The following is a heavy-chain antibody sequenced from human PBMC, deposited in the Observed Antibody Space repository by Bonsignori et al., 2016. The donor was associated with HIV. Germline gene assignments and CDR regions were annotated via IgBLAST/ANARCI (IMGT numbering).Heavy chain of an antibody. V-gene: IGHV5-51*01. Sequence: VRQMPGKGLEWMGIIYPGDSDTRYSPSFQGQVTISADKSISTAYLQWSSLKASDTAMYYCARQGYSNYPGYWGQGTLVTVSS. D-gene: IGHD4-11*01. J-gene: IGHJ4*02. CDR2: IYPGDSDT. CDR3: ARQGYSNYPGY.